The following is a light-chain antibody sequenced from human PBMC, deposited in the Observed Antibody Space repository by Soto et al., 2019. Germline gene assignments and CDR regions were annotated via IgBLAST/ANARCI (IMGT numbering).Light chain of an antibody. CDR3: HSRA. V-gene: IGKV1-5*01. Sequence: DIQMTQSPSTLSASVGDRITITCRASESISKWLAWYQQKPGTAPKLLSYAASTLVSGVPSRFIGSGSGPDFTLTIRRLQPDDFATYYCHSRAFGQGTRLEIK. CDR2: AAS. J-gene: IGKJ5*01. CDR1: ESISKW.